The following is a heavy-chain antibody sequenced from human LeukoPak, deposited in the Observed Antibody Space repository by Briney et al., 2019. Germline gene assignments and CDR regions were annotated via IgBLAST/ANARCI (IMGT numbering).Heavy chain of an antibody. CDR3: AKKGGNYDYFDY. CDR1: GFRFDTYG. Sequence: PGGSLRLSCAASGFRFDTYGMHWVRQAPGKGLEWVAYILYDGSPTYYADSVRGRFTISRDNFKNTLYLEMNTLRAEDTAVFYCAKKGGNYDYFDYWGQGNLVTVS. CDR2: ILYDGSPT. J-gene: IGHJ4*02. V-gene: IGHV3-30*02. D-gene: IGHD3-3*01.